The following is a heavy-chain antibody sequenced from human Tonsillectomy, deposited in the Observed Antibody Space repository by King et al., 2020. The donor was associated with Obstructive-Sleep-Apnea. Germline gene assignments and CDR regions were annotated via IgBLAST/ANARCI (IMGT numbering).Heavy chain of an antibody. J-gene: IGHJ4*02. CDR3: AKHRSDYSNVAKLSAINY. CDR1: GFTFSSYA. D-gene: IGHD4-11*01. V-gene: IGHV3-23*04. CDR2: ISGSGGNT. Sequence: EVQLVESGGGLVQPGGSLRLSCAASGFTFSSYAMSWVRQAPGKGLEWVSTISGSGGNTYYADSVKGRFTISRDNSKNTLYLQMNSLRAEDPAIYYCAKHRSDYSNVAKLSAINYWGQGTLVTVSS.